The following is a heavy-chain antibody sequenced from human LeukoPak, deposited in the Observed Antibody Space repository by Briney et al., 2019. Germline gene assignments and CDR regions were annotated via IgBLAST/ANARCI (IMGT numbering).Heavy chain of an antibody. CDR2: IYYSGST. J-gene: IGHJ3*02. CDR3: ASYGDYAGYAFDI. V-gene: IGHV4-61*08. CDR1: GGSISSGGYY. D-gene: IGHD4-17*01. Sequence: SETLSLTCTVSGGSISSGGYYWSWIRQHPGKGLEWIGYIYYSGSTNYNPSLKSRVTISVDTSKNQFSLKLSSVTAADTAVYYCASYGDYAGYAFDIWGQGTMVTVSS.